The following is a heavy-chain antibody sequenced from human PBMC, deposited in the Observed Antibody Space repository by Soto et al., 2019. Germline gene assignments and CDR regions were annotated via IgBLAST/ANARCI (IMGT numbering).Heavy chain of an antibody. CDR1: GFSLSTSGVG. CDR2: IYWDDDK. Sequence: QITLKESGPALVKPTQTLTLTCTFSGFSLSTSGVGVGWIRQPPGKALEWLAFIYWDDDKRYSPSLKNRLTITKDTSRHQVVLTMTNMDPVDTATYYCAHRRSDASSWDGGYFDYWGQGTLVTVSS. V-gene: IGHV2-5*02. D-gene: IGHD6-13*01. J-gene: IGHJ4*02. CDR3: AHRRSDASSWDGGYFDY.